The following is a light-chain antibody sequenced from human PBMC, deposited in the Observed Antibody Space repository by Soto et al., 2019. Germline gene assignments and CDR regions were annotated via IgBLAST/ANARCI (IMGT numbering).Light chain of an antibody. V-gene: IGKV3-20*01. J-gene: IGKJ2*03. CDR3: QQYGSSPVS. CDR2: GAS. Sequence: EIVLTQSPGTLSLSPGESATLSCRASQSVSSTNLAWYQQKPGQSPRLVMFGASSRATGIPDRFSGSGSGTDFTLTISRLEPEDFELYYCQQYGSSPVSFGQGTKLEIK. CDR1: QSVSSTN.